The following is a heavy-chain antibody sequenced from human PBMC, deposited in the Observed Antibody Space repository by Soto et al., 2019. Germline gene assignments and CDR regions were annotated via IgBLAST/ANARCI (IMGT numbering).Heavy chain of an antibody. Sequence: PSEPLALTCTVSGGSTSSDNYWSWIRQPPGKGLEWIGHIYVTGAVDYNPSLRDRMTISQDTSERQFSLKLRLVTAADTAVYYCARLRIATNNYKWFDPWGQGTLVTVAS. J-gene: IGHJ5*02. V-gene: IGHV4-30-4*01. D-gene: IGHD2-21*01. CDR3: ARLRIATNNYKWFDP. CDR1: GGSTSSDNY. CDR2: IYVTGAV.